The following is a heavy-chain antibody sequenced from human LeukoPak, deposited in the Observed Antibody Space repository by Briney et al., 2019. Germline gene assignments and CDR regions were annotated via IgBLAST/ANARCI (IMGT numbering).Heavy chain of an antibody. D-gene: IGHD2-2*01. CDR1: GFTFSSYA. CDR3: AGTCLKYCSSTSWFDP. J-gene: IGHJ5*02. V-gene: IGHV3-23*01. Sequence: PGGSLRLSCAASGFTFSSYAMSWVRQAPGKGLEWVSAISGSGGSTYYADSVKGRFTISRDNSKNTLCLQMNSLRAEDTAVYYCAGTCLKYCSSTSWFDPWGQGTLVTVSS. CDR2: ISGSGGST.